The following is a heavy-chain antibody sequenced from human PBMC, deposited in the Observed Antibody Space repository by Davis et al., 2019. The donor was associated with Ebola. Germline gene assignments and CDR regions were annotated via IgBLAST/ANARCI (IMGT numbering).Heavy chain of an antibody. Sequence: MPGGSLRLSCAASGFTFSTYAMTWIRQPPGKGLEWIGEINHTGSTSYNPSLKSRVTISVDTSKNQFSLQLTSVTAADTAVYYCASFTFGRGGYWGQGTLVNVSS. CDR2: INHTGST. V-gene: IGHV4-34*01. D-gene: IGHD3-16*01. CDR1: GFTFSTYA. CDR3: ASFTFGRGGY. J-gene: IGHJ4*02.